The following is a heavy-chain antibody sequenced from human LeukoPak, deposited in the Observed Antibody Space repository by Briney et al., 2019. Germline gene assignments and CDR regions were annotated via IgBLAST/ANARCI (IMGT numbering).Heavy chain of an antibody. CDR2: INHSGST. CDR3: ARGGVVAPIDY. D-gene: IGHD5-12*01. CDR1: GGSFSGYY. Sequence: PSETLSLTCAVYGGSFSGYYWSWIRQPPGKGLEWIGEINHSGSTNYNPSLKSRVTISVDTCKNQFSLKLSSVTAADTAVYYCARGGVVAPIDYWGQGTLVTVSS. J-gene: IGHJ4*02. V-gene: IGHV4-34*01.